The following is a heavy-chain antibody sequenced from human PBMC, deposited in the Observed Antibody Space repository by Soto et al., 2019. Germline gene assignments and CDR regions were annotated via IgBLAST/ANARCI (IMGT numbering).Heavy chain of an antibody. Sequence: DVQLLGSGGALVQPGGSLRLSCVVSGFIFSSSAMNWVRQAPGKGLEWVSTISGSGVSKYYADSVKGRFTISRDNSNNTVSLQMNSLRAEDAAVYYCAKDRSPGATTWNVYWGQGTLVTVSS. CDR2: ISGSGVSK. CDR3: AKDRSPGATTWNVY. CDR1: GFIFSSSA. D-gene: IGHD1-26*01. V-gene: IGHV3-23*01. J-gene: IGHJ4*02.